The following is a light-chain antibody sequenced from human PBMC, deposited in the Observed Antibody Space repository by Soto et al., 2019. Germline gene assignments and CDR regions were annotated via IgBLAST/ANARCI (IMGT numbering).Light chain of an antibody. V-gene: IGKV1-5*03. CDR3: QQYNVYFR. Sequence: DIQMTQSPSTLSASVGDRITITCRASQSVSNWLAWYQQKPGKAPKLLIYKASTLESGVPSRFSGSGSGAEFTLTISSLQPDDFAIYYCQQYNVYFRFGGGTKVEIK. J-gene: IGKJ4*01. CDR1: QSVSNW. CDR2: KAS.